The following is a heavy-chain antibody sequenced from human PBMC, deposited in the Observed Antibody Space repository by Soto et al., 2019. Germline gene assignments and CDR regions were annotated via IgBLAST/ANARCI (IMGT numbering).Heavy chain of an antibody. Sequence: LSLTFTVCGGSISSSSYYWGWIRQPPGKVLEWIGSIYYSGSTYYNPSLKSRVTISVDTSKNQFSLKLSSVTAADTAVYYCASPYCSSTSCRGYYGMDVWGQGTTVTVSS. CDR2: IYYSGST. D-gene: IGHD2-2*01. V-gene: IGHV4-39*01. CDR1: GGSISSSSYY. J-gene: IGHJ6*02. CDR3: ASPYCSSTSCRGYYGMDV.